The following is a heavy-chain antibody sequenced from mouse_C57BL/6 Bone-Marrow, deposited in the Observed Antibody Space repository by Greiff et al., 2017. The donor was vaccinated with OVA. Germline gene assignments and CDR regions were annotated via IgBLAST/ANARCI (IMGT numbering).Heavy chain of an antibody. V-gene: IGHV14-4*01. CDR3: TLELFDY. Sequence: VQLQQSGAELVRPGASVKLSCTASGFNIKDDYMHWVKQRPEQGLEWIGWIDPENGDTEYASKFQGKATIPADTSSNTAYLQLSSLTSEDTAVYYCTLELFDYWGQGTTLTVSS. CDR1: GFNIKDDY. CDR2: IDPENGDT. J-gene: IGHJ2*01.